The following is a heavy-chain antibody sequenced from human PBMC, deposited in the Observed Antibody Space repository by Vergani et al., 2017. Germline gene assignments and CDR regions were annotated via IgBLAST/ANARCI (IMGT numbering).Heavy chain of an antibody. Sequence: QVQLQESGPGLVKPSGTLSLTCAVSGDSISSNNCWTWVRQPPGKGLEWIGEICHTEDTKYSPSHKSRVTVSVDESRNLFSLRLNSVTAADTAVYYCATNGYRRWGYYFDYWGQGILVTVSS. CDR1: GDSISSNNC. J-gene: IGHJ4*02. CDR2: ICHTEDT. CDR3: ATNGYRRWGYYFDY. D-gene: IGHD2-2*02. V-gene: IGHV4-4*02.